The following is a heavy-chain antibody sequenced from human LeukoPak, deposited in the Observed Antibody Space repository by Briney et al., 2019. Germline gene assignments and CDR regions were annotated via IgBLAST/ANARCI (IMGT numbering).Heavy chain of an antibody. J-gene: IGHJ5*02. CDR1: GGSISSGGYF. CDR2: IYHSGST. D-gene: IGHD3-10*01. CDR3: ARVKGGYGSGSYWFDP. V-gene: IGHV4-30-2*01. Sequence: SSEALSLTCAVSGGSISSGGYFWSWIRQPPGKGLEWIGYIYHSGSTHYNPSLKSRVTISVDRSKNQFSLKLSSVTAADTAVYYCARVKGGYGSGSYWFDPWGQGTLVTVSS.